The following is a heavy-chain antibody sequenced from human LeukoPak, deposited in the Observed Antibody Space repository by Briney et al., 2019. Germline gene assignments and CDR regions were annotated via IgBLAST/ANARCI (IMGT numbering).Heavy chain of an antibody. CDR3: ARVRLGSYYYYYYGMDV. D-gene: IGHD3-9*01. CDR2: IYYSGST. Sequence: KASETLSLTCTVSGGSISSYYWSWIRQPPGKGLEWIGYIYYSGSTNYNPSLKSRVTISVDTSKNQFSLKLGSVTAADTAVYYCARVRLGSYYYYYYGMDVWGQGTTVTVSS. CDR1: GGSISSYY. V-gene: IGHV4-59*08. J-gene: IGHJ6*02.